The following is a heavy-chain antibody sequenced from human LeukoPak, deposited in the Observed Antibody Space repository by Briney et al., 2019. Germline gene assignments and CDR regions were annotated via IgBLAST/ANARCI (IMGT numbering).Heavy chain of an antibody. D-gene: IGHD3-22*01. CDR1: GYSISSGYY. Sequence: TSETLSLTCTVSGYSISSGYYWGWIRQPPGKGLEWIGSIYHSGNSYYNPSLKSRVTISVDKSKNQFSLKLSSVTAADTAVYYCARTDSSGTPFDYWGQGTLVTVSS. CDR3: ARTDSSGTPFDY. CDR2: IYHSGNS. J-gene: IGHJ4*02. V-gene: IGHV4-38-2*02.